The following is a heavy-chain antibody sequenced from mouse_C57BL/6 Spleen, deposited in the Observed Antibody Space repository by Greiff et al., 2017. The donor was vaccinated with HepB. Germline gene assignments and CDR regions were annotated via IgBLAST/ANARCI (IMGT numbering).Heavy chain of an antibody. CDR3: ARREGPYCYFDV. CDR2: IDPFDSET. V-gene: IGHV1-52*01. J-gene: IGHJ1*03. Sequence: QVQLQQPGAELVRPGSSVKLSCKASGYTFTSYWMHWVKQRPIQGLEWIGNIDPFDSETHYNHKFKDKATLTVDKSSSTAYMHLSSLTSEDSAVYYCARREGPYCYFDVWGTGTTVTVSS. CDR1: GYTFTSYW.